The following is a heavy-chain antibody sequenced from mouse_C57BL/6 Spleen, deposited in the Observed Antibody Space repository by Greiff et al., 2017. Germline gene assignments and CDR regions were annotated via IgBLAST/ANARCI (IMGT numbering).Heavy chain of an antibody. D-gene: IGHD2-4*01. Sequence: EVQGVESGGDLVTPGGSLKLSCAASGFTFSSYGMSWVRQTPDKRLAWVATLRSGGRYTSYPARVTGRFTISIDKAKNTLYRQMSSLKSEDTAMYYCARRSVYDYDVGYFDVWGTGTTVTVSS. CDR3: ARRSVYDYDVGYFDV. CDR1: GFTFSSYG. CDR2: LRSGGRYT. J-gene: IGHJ1*03. V-gene: IGHV5-6*01.